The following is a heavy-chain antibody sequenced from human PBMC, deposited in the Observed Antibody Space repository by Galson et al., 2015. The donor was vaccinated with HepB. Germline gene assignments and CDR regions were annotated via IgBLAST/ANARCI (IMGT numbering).Heavy chain of an antibody. V-gene: IGHV1-18*01. J-gene: IGHJ5*02. CDR3: ARVLDISSNAYYFWWFDP. CDR2: ISPHNGNP. D-gene: IGHD3-22*01. CDR1: GYTFITYG. Sequence: SVKVSCKASGYTFITYGISWVRQVSGQGLEWMGWISPHNGNPKYAQKFQGRVTMTTDTSTSTAYMELRSLRSDDTALYYCARVLDISSNAYYFWWFDPWGPGALVTVSS.